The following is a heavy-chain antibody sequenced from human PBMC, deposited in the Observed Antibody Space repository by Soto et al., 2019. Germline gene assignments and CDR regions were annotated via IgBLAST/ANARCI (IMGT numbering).Heavy chain of an antibody. V-gene: IGHV3-49*03. CDR3: SRIKEYSGYADLDY. CDR1: GFTLGDYA. J-gene: IGHJ4*02. CDR2: IRSKGYGGAT. Sequence: EVQLVESGGGMVQSGRPLRLSCTASGFTLGDYAMSWFRQASGKGLEWVGFIRSKGYGGATEYAASVKGRFSISRDDSKSIAYLQMNSLKIEDTAVYYCSRIKEYSGYADLDYWGQGTLVSVSS. D-gene: IGHD5-12*01.